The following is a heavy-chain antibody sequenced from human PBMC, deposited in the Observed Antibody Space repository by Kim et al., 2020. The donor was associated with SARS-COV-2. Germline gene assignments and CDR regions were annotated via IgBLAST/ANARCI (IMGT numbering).Heavy chain of an antibody. CDR2: LIPVFGTP. CDR3: ARDQRGYSGYANDAFDL. CDR1: GGSFDTYT. Sequence: SVKVSCKASGGSFDTYTFSWVRQAPGQGLEWMGGLIPVFGTPNYAQKFQGRLTITADKFTTTAYMELSSLTSDDTAVYFCARDQRGYSGYANDAFDLWVQGTMVPVSS. V-gene: IGHV1-69*06. J-gene: IGHJ3*01. D-gene: IGHD5-12*01.